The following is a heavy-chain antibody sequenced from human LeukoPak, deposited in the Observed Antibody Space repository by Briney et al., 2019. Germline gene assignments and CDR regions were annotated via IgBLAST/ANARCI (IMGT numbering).Heavy chain of an antibody. V-gene: IGHV3-64D*06. CDR1: GFTFSYYA. Sequence: PGGSLRLSCSASGFTFSYYAMHWVRQAPGKGLDYVSGTSGNGGSTYYADSVKGRFTISRDNSKNTLYLQVSSLGPEDTAVYYCVRDSHGMDVWGQGTTVAVSS. CDR2: TSGNGGST. J-gene: IGHJ6*02. CDR3: VRDSHGMDV.